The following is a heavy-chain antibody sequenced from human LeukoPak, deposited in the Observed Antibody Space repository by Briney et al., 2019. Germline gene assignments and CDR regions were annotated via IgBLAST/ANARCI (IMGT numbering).Heavy chain of an antibody. CDR3: ARDSTGADFDY. D-gene: IGHD6-13*01. Sequence: PSETLSLTCTVSGGSISSGGYYWSWISQHPGKGLEWIGYIYYSGSTYYNPSLKSRVTISVDTSKNQFSLKLSSVTAADTAVYYCARDSTGADFDYWGQGTLVTVSS. J-gene: IGHJ4*02. CDR2: IYYSGST. CDR1: GGSISSGGYY. V-gene: IGHV4-31*03.